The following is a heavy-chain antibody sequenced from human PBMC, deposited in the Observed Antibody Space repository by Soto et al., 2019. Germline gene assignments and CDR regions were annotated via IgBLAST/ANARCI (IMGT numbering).Heavy chain of an antibody. V-gene: IGHV1-69*13. J-gene: IGHJ6*02. CDR2: IIPIFGTA. CDR1: GGTFSSYA. Sequence: GASVKVSCKASGGTFSSYAISWVRQAPGQGLEWMGGIIPIFGTANYAQKFQGRVTITADESTSTAYMELSSLRSEDTAVYYCARGWADYYYYYGMDVWGQGTTVTISS. CDR3: ARGWADYYYYYGMDV.